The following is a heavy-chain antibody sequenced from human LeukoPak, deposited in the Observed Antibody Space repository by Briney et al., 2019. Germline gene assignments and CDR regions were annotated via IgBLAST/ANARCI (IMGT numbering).Heavy chain of an antibody. D-gene: IGHD6-19*01. J-gene: IGHJ4*02. CDR3: ERESGVAASPFDY. CDR2: IYTSGST. CDR1: GGSISIYY. Sequence: SETLSLTCTVSGGSISIYYWSWVRQPAGKGLEWIGRIYTSGSTNYNPSIKSRVTMSVDTSKNQFSLKLSSVTAADTAVYYCERESGVAASPFDYWGQGTLVTVAS. V-gene: IGHV4-4*07.